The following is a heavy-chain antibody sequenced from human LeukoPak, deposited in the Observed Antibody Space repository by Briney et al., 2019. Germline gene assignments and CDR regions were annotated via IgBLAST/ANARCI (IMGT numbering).Heavy chain of an antibody. D-gene: IGHD6-19*01. CDR2: IYPGDSDT. CDR3: ARPLGSGWFLYDY. CDR1: GYIFTSYW. V-gene: IGHV5-51*01. J-gene: IGHJ4*02. Sequence: GESLQISCEGSGYIFTSYWIGWVRQLPGKGVEWMGIIYPGDSDTRYSPSLKGQVTISADKSISTTYLQWSSLKASDTAMYYCARPLGSGWFLYDYWGQGTLVTVSS.